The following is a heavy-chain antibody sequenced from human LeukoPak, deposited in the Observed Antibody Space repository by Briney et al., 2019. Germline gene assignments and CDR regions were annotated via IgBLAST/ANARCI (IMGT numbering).Heavy chain of an antibody. CDR1: VGSISSYY. Sequence: KPSEALSLTCTVSVGSISSYYWSGIRQPPGKGLEWIGYIYCSGSNNYNPSLKSRVTISVDTSKKQFSLKLSSVTAADTAVYYCARSAAYLDYWGQGTLVTVSS. CDR2: IYCSGSN. D-gene: IGHD6-25*01. CDR3: ARSAAYLDY. J-gene: IGHJ4*02. V-gene: IGHV4-59*01.